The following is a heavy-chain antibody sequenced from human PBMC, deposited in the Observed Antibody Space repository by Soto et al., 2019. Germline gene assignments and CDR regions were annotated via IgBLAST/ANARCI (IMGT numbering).Heavy chain of an antibody. CDR3: ARDPPTGTTLDWVDS. CDR1: GFSFSSDS. Sequence: XASLGLSCAASGFSFSSDSMGWVRQAPGKGLEWVSSISSSGSFMNYADSVKGRFTISRDNAKNSLYLQMSGLKDEDTAVYYCARDPPTGTTLDWVDSWGQGTLVTVSS. V-gene: IGHV3-21*01. CDR2: ISSSGSFM. D-gene: IGHD1-7*01. J-gene: IGHJ5*01.